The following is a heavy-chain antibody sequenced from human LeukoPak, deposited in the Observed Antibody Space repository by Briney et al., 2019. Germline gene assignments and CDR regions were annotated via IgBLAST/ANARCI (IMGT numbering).Heavy chain of an antibody. J-gene: IGHJ4*02. D-gene: IGHD2-21*01. V-gene: IGHV3-20*04. CDR2: INWNGDNT. Sequence: GGSLRLSCVASGFTFDDYAMSWVRQAPGKGLEWVSGINWNGDNTVYADSVKGRFTISRDNAKNSLYLQMNSLRAEDTAVFYCAREGGYSLNYWGQGTLVTVSS. CDR1: GFTFDDYA. CDR3: AREGGYSLNY.